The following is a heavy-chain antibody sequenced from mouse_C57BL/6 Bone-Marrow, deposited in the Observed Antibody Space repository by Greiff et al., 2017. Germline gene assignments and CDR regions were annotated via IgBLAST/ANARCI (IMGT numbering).Heavy chain of an antibody. CDR2: IYPGNSDT. CDR3: TELASHFDY. Sequence: EVQLQQSGTVLARPGASVKMSCKTSGYTFTSYWMHWVKQRPGQGLEWIGAIYPGNSDTSYNQKFKGKAKLTAVTSASTAYMEISSLTNEDSAVYYCTELASHFDYWGQGTTLTVSS. J-gene: IGHJ2*01. CDR1: GYTFTSYW. D-gene: IGHD4-1*01. V-gene: IGHV1-5*01.